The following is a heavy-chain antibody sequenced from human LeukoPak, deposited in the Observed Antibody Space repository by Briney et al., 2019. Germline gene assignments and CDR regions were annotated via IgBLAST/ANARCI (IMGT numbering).Heavy chain of an antibody. CDR1: GFSVSSNY. CDR3: ALHINGVYESRFDP. Sequence: GGSLRLTCAASGFSVSSNYLSWVRQAPGKGLEWVSVMYSGGSTFYADSVKGRFTISRDNSKNTLNLQMNSLRAEDTAIYYCALHINGVYESRFDPWGQGTLVTVSS. D-gene: IGHD5/OR15-5a*01. J-gene: IGHJ5*02. CDR2: MYSGGST. V-gene: IGHV3-53*01.